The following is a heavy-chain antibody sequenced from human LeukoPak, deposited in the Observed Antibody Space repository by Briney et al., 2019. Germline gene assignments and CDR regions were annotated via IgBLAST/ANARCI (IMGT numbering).Heavy chain of an antibody. V-gene: IGHV1-46*01. J-gene: IGHJ6*02. CDR3: ARVPDVDTAMASNYYYYGMDV. CDR1: GYTFTSYY. D-gene: IGHD5-18*01. Sequence: ASVKVSCKASGYTFTSYYMHWVRQAPGQGLEWMGIINPSGGGTSYAQKFQGRVTMTRDTSTSTVYMELSSLRSEDTAVYYCARVPDVDTAMASNYYYYGMDVWGQGTTVTVSS. CDR2: INPSGGGT.